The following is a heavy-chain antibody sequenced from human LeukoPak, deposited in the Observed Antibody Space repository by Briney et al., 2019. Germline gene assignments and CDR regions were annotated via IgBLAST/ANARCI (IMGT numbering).Heavy chain of an antibody. D-gene: IGHD2-2*01. CDR1: GFTFSSYA. CDR3: VKDGVGCSSTSCYVGGVYYFDY. V-gene: IGHV3-64D*06. J-gene: IGHJ4*02. CDR2: ISSNGGST. Sequence: GGSLRLSCSASGFTFSSYAMHWVRQAPGKGLEYVSAISSNGGSTYYADSVKGRFTISRDNSKNTLYPQMSSLRAEDTAVYYCVKDGVGCSSTSCYVGGVYYFDYWGQGTLVTVSS.